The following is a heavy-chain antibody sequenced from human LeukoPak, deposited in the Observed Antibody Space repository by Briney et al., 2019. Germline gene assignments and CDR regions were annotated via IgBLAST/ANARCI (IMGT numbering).Heavy chain of an antibody. D-gene: IGHD6-19*01. V-gene: IGHV4-39*01. CDR2: IYFSGTT. CDR1: GGFISSSRYY. CDR3: TRLGGLTLHSGWNYWYFDL. Sequence: SETLSLTCTVSGGFISSSRYYWGWIRQPPGKGLEWIGNIYFSGTTYDNPSLKSRVTISVDTSKNQFSLKVNSVTAADTAVYYCTRLGGLTLHSGWNYWYFDLWGRGTLVTVSS. J-gene: IGHJ2*01.